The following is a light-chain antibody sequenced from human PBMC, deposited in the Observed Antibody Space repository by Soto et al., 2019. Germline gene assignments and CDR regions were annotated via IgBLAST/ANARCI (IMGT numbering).Light chain of an antibody. Sequence: IVLTQSPATLSLSPGERATLSCRASQSVNSYLAWYQQKPGQAPRLLIYDASNRATGIPARFSGSGSGTDFSLTISSLEPEDLAVYYCQQRNNWPLTFGGGTKVEIK. J-gene: IGKJ4*01. CDR2: DAS. CDR1: QSVNSY. V-gene: IGKV3-11*01. CDR3: QQRNNWPLT.